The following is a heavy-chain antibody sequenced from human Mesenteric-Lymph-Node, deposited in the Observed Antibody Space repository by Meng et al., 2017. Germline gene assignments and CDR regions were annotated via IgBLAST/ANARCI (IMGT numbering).Heavy chain of an antibody. D-gene: IGHD3-22*01. J-gene: IGHJ4*02. V-gene: IGHV6-1*01. CDR1: GCSVSSNSAA. CDR2: TYYRSKWYT. CDR3: ASDDSSGYYQHY. Sequence: QLQLQPSGPGLLKPSQTLSLTCGISGCSVSSNSAAWNWIRQSPSRGLEWLGRTYYRSKWYTEYAESVKSRIIINPDTSKNQFSLQLNSVTPEDTAVYYCASDDSSGYYQHYWGQGTLVTVSS.